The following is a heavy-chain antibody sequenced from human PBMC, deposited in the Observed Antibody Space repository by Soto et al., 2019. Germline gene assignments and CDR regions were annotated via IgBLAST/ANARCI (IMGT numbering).Heavy chain of an antibody. CDR2: IYYSGTT. V-gene: IGHV4-39*01. Sequence: QLQLQESGPGLVKPSETLSLTCTVSGGSISSSSYFWGWIRQPPGKGLEWIGSIYYSGTTYYNPSLNSRVTVSVDTSRTQFALTLSSVPAADTAVYYCARPPSDFWFDPWGQGTLVTVSS. J-gene: IGHJ5*02. CDR3: ARPPSDFWFDP. CDR1: GGSISSSSYF. D-gene: IGHD2-21*02.